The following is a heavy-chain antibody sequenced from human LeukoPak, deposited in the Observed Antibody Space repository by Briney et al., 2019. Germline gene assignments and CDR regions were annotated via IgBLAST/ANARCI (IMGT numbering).Heavy chain of an antibody. V-gene: IGHV3-30*18. CDR1: GFTFSSYG. D-gene: IGHD2-15*01. Sequence: PGGSLRLSCAASGFTFSSYGMHWVRQAPGKGLEWVAVISYDGSNKYYADSVKGRFTISRDNSKNTLYLQMNSLRAEDTAVYYCAKRQLKDIVVVVAATLGALDIWGQGTMVTVSS. CDR3: AKRQLKDIVVVVAATLGALDI. CDR2: ISYDGSNK. J-gene: IGHJ3*02.